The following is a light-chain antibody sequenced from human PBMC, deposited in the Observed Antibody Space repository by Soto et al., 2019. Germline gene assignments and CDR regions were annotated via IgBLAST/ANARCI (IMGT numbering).Light chain of an antibody. Sequence: QSVLTQPASVSGSPGQSITISCTGASSDVGSYSLVSWYQQHPGQAPKVIIYEGSKRPSGVSNRFSASKSGNTASLTISGLQAEDEADYYCCSYAGSSTYVLGTGTKSPS. CDR3: CSYAGSSTYV. CDR2: EGS. V-gene: IGLV2-23*01. CDR1: SSDVGSYSL. J-gene: IGLJ1*01.